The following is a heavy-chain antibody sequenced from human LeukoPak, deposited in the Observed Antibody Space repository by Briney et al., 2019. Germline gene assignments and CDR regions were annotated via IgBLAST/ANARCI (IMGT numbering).Heavy chain of an antibody. CDR3: ARGSRTIFGLIMTDS. D-gene: IGHD3/OR15-3a*01. CDR2: IYYTGST. Sequence: SETLSLTCTVSGDSLSGYYWKWIRQPPGKGLEWIGYIYYTGSTNYSPSLNSRVTISIDTSKNQFSLELSSVTAADTAVYYCARGSRTIFGLIMTDSWGQGTLVTVSS. CDR1: GDSLSGYY. J-gene: IGHJ4*02. V-gene: IGHV4-59*01.